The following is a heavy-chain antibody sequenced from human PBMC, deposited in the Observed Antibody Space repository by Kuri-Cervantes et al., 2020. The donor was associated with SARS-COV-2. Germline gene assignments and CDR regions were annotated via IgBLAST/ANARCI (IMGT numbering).Heavy chain of an antibody. CDR2: IGTAGDT. CDR3: ARYTQQLVRGYYYYYMDV. D-gene: IGHD6-13*01. V-gene: IGHV3-13*01. Sequence: GESLKISCAASGFTFSSYDMHWVRQATGKGLEWVSAIGTAGDTYYPGSVKDRFTISRENAKNSLYLQMNSLRAGDTAVYYCARYTQQLVRGYYYYYMDVWGKGTTVTVSS. CDR1: GFTFSSYD. J-gene: IGHJ6*03.